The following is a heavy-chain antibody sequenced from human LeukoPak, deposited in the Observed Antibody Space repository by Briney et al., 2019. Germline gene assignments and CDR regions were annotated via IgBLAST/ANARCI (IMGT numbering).Heavy chain of an antibody. Sequence: GGSLRLSWAASGFTFSSYAMIWVRQAPGKGLEWVSVITGSSSSTYYADSVKGRFTISRDNSKNTLYLQMNSLRADDTAVYYCVQSGYLYWGQGTLVTVSS. CDR2: ITGSSSST. J-gene: IGHJ4*02. D-gene: IGHD3-3*01. CDR3: VQSGYLY. V-gene: IGHV3-23*01. CDR1: GFTFSSYA.